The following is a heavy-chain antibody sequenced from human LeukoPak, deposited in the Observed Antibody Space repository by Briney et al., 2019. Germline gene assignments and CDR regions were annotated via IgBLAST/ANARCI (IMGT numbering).Heavy chain of an antibody. CDR2: IWHDGSNK. CDR1: GFTFSSYG. CDR3: AKIWGSSGWYEYSFDY. D-gene: IGHD6-19*01. V-gene: IGHV3-33*06. J-gene: IGHJ4*02. Sequence: PGGSLRLSCSASGFTFSSYGLHWVRQAPGKGLEWVVVIWHDGSNKYYADSVKGRFTISRDNSKNTLYLQMNSLRAEDTAVYYCAKIWGSSGWYEYSFDYWGQGTLVTVSS.